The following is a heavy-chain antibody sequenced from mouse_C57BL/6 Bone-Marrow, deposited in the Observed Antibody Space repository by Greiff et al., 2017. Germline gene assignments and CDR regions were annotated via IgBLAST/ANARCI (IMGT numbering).Heavy chain of an antibody. Sequence: ESGAELARPGASVKLSCKASGYTFTSSGLSWVKQRTGQGLEWIGEIYPRSGNTYYTEKFKGKATLTADQSSSTAYLELRSLTSEDSAVLYRARGYYGSREDGGKGTTLTVAS. J-gene: IGHJ2*01. D-gene: IGHD1-1*01. CDR2: IYPRSGNT. CDR3: ARGYYGSRED. V-gene: IGHV1-81*01. CDR1: GYTFTSSG.